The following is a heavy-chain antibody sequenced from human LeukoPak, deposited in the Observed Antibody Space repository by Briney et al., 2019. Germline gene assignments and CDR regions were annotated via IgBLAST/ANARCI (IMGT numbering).Heavy chain of an antibody. Sequence: SVKVSCKASGGTFSSYAISWVRQAPGQGLEWMGGIIPIFGTANYAQKFQGRVTMTEDTSTDTAYMELGSLRSEDTAVYYCATYDSSAVPNPWGQGTLVTVSS. CDR1: GGTFSSYA. J-gene: IGHJ5*02. D-gene: IGHD3-22*01. CDR2: IIPIFGTA. V-gene: IGHV1-69*06. CDR3: ATYDSSAVPNP.